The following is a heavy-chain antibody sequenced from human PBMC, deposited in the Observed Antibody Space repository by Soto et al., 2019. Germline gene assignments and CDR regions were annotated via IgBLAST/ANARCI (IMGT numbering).Heavy chain of an antibody. CDR2: ISYDGSNK. V-gene: IGHV3-30*03. D-gene: IGHD3-10*01. CDR1: GFTFSSYG. J-gene: IGHJ4*02. CDR3: ARDESYYGSGSYRYDDGFAAVSLFDY. Sequence: PGGSLRLSCAASGFTFSSYGMHWVRQAPGKGLEWVAVISYDGSNKYYADSVKGRFTISRDNSKNTLYLQMNSLRAEDTAVYYCARDESYYGSGSYRYDDGFAAVSLFDYWGQGTLVTVSS.